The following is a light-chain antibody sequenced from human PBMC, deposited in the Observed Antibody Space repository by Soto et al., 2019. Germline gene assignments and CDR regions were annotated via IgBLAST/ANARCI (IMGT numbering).Light chain of an antibody. CDR3: QQYNSS. V-gene: IGKV1-5*03. CDR1: QSISSW. Sequence: EIQITHSPCTLSASLGYMFTITCRASQSISSWLAWHQQKPGKAPKLLIYKASSLESGVPSRFSGSGSGTEFTLTISSLQPDDFATYYCQQYNSSFGQGTKVDIK. CDR2: KAS. J-gene: IGKJ1*01.